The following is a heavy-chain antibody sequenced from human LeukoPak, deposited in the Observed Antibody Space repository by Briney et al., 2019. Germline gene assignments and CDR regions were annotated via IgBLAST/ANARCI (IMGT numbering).Heavy chain of an antibody. V-gene: IGHV1-18*01. Sequence: ASVKVSCKASGYTFTSHSIGWVRQAPGQGLEWMGWISAYNGNTNYAQKLQGRVTMTTDTSTSTAYMELRSLRSDDTAVYYCARGYDGYIDAFDIWGQGTMVTVSS. CDR2: ISAYNGNT. CDR1: GYTFTSHS. D-gene: IGHD5-24*01. J-gene: IGHJ3*02. CDR3: ARGYDGYIDAFDI.